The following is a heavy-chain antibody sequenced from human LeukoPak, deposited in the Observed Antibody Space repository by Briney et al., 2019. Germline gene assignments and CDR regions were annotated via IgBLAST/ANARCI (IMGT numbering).Heavy chain of an antibody. V-gene: IGHV3-48*03. J-gene: IGHJ4*02. CDR2: ISSSGSTV. D-gene: IGHD3-22*01. CDR1: GFTFSSYE. CDR3: AREKFYDNSGYDY. Sequence: PGGSLRLSCVASGFTFSSYEMNWVRQAPGQGLEWVAYISSSGSTVYYADSVKGRFTISRDNAKNSLYLQMNSLRAEDTADYYCAREKFYDNSGYDYWGQGTLVTVSS.